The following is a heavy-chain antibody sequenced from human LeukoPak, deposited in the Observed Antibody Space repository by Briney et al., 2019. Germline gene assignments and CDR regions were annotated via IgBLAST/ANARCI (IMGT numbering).Heavy chain of an antibody. D-gene: IGHD6-13*01. CDR1: GFTFSSNW. V-gene: IGHV3-74*01. J-gene: IGHJ4*02. CDR2: ISSDGSSA. CDR3: ATFVGIAAG. Sequence: XGSLSLSCAVSGFTFSSNWMYGVRQAPGKGLVWVSRISSDGSSATYADSVKGRFTISRDNAKNTLYLQMNSLRAEDTAVYYCATFVGIAAGWGQGTLVTVSS.